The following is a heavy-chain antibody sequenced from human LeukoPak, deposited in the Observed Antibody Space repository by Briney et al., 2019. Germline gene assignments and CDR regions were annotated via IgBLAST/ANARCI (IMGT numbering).Heavy chain of an antibody. CDR2: IYPGDSDT. J-gene: IGHJ4*02. CDR1: GYSFTSYW. Sequence: GESLKISCKGSGYSFTSYWIGGVRQMRGKGLEWMGIIYPGDSDTRYSPSFQGQVTISADKSISTAYLQWSSLKASDTAMYYCARLDDSSGDYPYYFDYWGQGTLVTVSS. V-gene: IGHV5-51*01. CDR3: ARLDDSSGDYPYYFDY. D-gene: IGHD3-22*01.